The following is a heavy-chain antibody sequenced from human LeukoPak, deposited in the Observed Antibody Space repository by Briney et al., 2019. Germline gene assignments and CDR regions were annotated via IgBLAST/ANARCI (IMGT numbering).Heavy chain of an antibody. CDR1: GYTFTSYG. CDR3: AREMGSVSAYYDFWSGYSDYYYMDV. J-gene: IGHJ6*03. V-gene: IGHV1-18*01. Sequence: ASVKVSCTASGYTFTSYGISWVRQAPGQGLEWMGWISAYNGNTNYAQKLQGRVTMTTDTSTGTAYMELRSLRSDDTAVYYCAREMGSVSAYYDFWSGYSDYYYMDVWGKGTTVTVSS. D-gene: IGHD3-3*01. CDR2: ISAYNGNT.